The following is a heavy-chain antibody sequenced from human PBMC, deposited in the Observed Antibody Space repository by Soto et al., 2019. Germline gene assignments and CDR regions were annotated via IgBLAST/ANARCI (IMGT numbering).Heavy chain of an antibody. J-gene: IGHJ6*02. V-gene: IGHV1-69*13. CDR1: GGTFSSYA. Sequence: ASVKVSCKASGGTFSSYAISWVRQAPGQGLEWMGGIIPIFGTANYAQKFQGRVTITADESTSTAYMELSSLRSEDTAVYYCARARMTTVTSQRDYYYGMDVWGQGTLVTVSS. CDR2: IIPIFGTA. D-gene: IGHD4-17*01. CDR3: ARARMTTVTSQRDYYYGMDV.